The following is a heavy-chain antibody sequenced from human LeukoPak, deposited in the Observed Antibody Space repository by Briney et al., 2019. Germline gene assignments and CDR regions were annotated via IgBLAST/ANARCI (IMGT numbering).Heavy chain of an antibody. Sequence: ASVKVSCKASGYTFTSYDINWVRQATGQGLEWMGRMNPNSGNTGYAQKVQGRVTMTRNTSISTAYMELSSLRSEDTAVYYCARRGLRGQGFDYWGQGTLVTVSS. J-gene: IGHJ4*02. CDR2: MNPNSGNT. V-gene: IGHV1-8*01. CDR1: GYTFTSYD. CDR3: ARRGLRGQGFDY.